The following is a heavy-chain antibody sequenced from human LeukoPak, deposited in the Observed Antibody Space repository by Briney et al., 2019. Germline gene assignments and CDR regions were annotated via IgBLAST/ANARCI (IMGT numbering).Heavy chain of an antibody. Sequence: GGSLRLSCAASGFTFSDYYMSWIRQAPGKGLEWVSYISNSGSIIYYVDSVKGRFTISRDNAKNPLYLQMNSLRAEDTAIYYCARGQCSGDSCYSLFDYWGQGTLVTVSS. CDR3: ARGQCSGDSCYSLFDY. CDR2: ISNSGSII. J-gene: IGHJ4*02. D-gene: IGHD2-15*01. CDR1: GFTFSDYY. V-gene: IGHV3-11*01.